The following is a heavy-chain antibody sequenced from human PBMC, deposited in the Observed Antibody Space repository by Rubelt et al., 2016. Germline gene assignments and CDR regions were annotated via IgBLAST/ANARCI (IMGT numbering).Heavy chain of an antibody. CDR3: AKDDRGVAAAGPPRDGMDV. CDR1: GFTFSSYG. CDR2: IWYDGSNK. D-gene: IGHD6-13*01. V-gene: IGHV3-33*06. Sequence: ASGFTFSSYGMHWVRQAPGKGLEWVAVIWYDGSNKYYADSVKGRFTISRDNSKNTLYLQMNSLRAADTAVYYCAKDDRGVAAAGPPRDGMDVWGQGTTVTVSS. J-gene: IGHJ6*01.